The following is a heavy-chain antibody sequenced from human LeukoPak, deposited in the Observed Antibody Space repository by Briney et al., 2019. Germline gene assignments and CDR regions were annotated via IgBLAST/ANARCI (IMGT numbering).Heavy chain of an antibody. V-gene: IGHV3-33*06. CDR3: AKDLVIVAVAYFDY. CDR1: GFTFSSYG. J-gene: IGHJ4*02. D-gene: IGHD6-13*01. CDR2: IWYDGSNK. Sequence: GGSLRLSCAASGFTFSSYGMHWVRQAPGKGLEGVAVIWYDGSNKYYADSVKGRFTISRDNSKNTLYLQMNSLRAEDTAVYYCAKDLVIVAVAYFDYWGQGTLVTVSS.